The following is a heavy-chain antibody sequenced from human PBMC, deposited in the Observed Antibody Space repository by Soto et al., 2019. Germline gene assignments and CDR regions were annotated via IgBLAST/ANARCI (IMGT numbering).Heavy chain of an antibody. Sequence: SETLSLTCTVSGGSMNTYYWSWIRQPPGKGMEWIGYIYSSGNTNYKLSLKSRVVFSVDTSKNQISLKLSSVTAADTAVEYCSRGSRNTFDYWGQGTLVTVSS. CDR3: SRGSRNTFDY. J-gene: IGHJ4*02. V-gene: IGHV4-59*01. CDR2: IYSSGNT. CDR1: GGSMNTYY. D-gene: IGHD2-2*01.